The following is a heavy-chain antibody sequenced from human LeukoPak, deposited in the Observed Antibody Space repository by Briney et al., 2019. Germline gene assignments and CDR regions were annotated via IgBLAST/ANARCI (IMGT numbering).Heavy chain of an antibody. CDR2: ISYSGNT. Sequence: SETLSLTCTVSGGSISTYYWSWIRQPPGKGLEWIGYISYSGNTNYNPSLKSRVTISVDTSKNQFSLKLTSVTAADTAVYYCARQGGYIAPLALWGQGTLVTVSA. V-gene: IGHV4-59*08. J-gene: IGHJ4*02. D-gene: IGHD6-13*01. CDR1: GGSISTYY. CDR3: ARQGGYIAPLAL.